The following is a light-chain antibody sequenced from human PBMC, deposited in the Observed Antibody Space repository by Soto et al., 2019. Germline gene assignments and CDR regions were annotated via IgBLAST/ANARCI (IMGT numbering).Light chain of an antibody. J-gene: IGKJ4*01. CDR2: DAS. V-gene: IGKV3-20*01. CDR3: QQFSSFPLT. CDR1: QTVRNNY. Sequence: EYGFTKSPGTLSLPPGERATLSCRPSQTVRNNYLAWYQQKRGQAPRLLIYDASSRATGIADRFSGGGSGTDFTLTISILEPEDFAVYYCQQFSSFPLTFGGGTKVDIK.